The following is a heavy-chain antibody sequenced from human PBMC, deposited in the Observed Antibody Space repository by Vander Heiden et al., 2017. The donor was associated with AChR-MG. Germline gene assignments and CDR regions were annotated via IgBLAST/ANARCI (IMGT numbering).Heavy chain of an antibody. CDR2: ISYDGSNK. CDR3: ARANDFWSGYHDY. CDR1: GLTFSNYA. V-gene: IGHV3-30-3*01. Sequence: QVQLVEPGGCVFQPGRSLRSSCAAPGLTFSNYAMHWVRQAPGKGLEWVAVISYDGSNKYYADSVKGRFTISRDNSKNTLYLQMNSLRAEDTAVYYCARANDFWSGYHDYWGQGTLVTVSS. J-gene: IGHJ4*02. D-gene: IGHD3-3*01.